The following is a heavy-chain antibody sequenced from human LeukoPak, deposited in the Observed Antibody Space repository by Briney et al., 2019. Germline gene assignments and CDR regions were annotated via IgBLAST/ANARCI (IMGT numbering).Heavy chain of an antibody. Sequence: SETLSLTCTVSGGSISSGDYYWSWIRQPPGKGLEWIGYIYYSGSTYYNPSLKSRVTISVDTSKNQFSLKLSSVTAADTAVYYCAREGAGTVTTSPFDYWGQGTLVTVSS. D-gene: IGHD4-17*01. CDR2: IYYSGST. V-gene: IGHV4-30-4*01. CDR1: GGSISSGDYY. CDR3: AREGAGTVTTSPFDY. J-gene: IGHJ4*02.